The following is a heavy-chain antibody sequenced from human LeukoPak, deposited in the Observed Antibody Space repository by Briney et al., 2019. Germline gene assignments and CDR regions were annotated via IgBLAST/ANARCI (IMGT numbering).Heavy chain of an antibody. CDR1: GFTVSSNY. J-gene: IGHJ3*02. V-gene: IGHV3-66*01. CDR3: ARAQSRTHWDGFDI. D-gene: IGHD5-24*01. CDR2: IYSGGST. Sequence: GGSLRLSCAASGFTVSSNYMSWVRQAPGKGLEWVSVIYSGGSTYYADSVKGRFTISRDNSKNTLYLQMNSLRAEDTAVYYCARAQSRTHWDGFDIWGQGTVVTVPS.